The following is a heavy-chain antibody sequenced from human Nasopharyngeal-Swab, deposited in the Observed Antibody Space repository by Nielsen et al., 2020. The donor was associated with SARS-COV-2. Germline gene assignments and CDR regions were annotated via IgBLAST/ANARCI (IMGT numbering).Heavy chain of an antibody. J-gene: IGHJ4*02. V-gene: IGHV4-31*03. Sequence: SETLSLTCTVSGGPISSGGYYWSWIRQHPGKGLEWIGYIYYSGSTYYNPSLKSRVTISVDTSKNQFSLKLSSVTAADTAVYYCARANTMVRGVIDYWGQGTLVTVSS. CDR2: IYYSGST. CDR1: GGPISSGGYY. D-gene: IGHD3-10*01. CDR3: ARANTMVRGVIDY.